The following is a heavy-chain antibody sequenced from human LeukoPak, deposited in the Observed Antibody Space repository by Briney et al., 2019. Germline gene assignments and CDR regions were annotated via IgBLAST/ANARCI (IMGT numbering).Heavy chain of an antibody. Sequence: PGGSLRLSCAAPGFTSSSYSMHWVRQAPGKGLEWVSYISSSSSTIYYADSVKGRFTISRDNARNSLYLQMNSLRAEDTAVYYCARDAYSGSYYMDVWGKGTTVTVSS. CDR3: ARDAYSGSYYMDV. CDR1: GFTSSSYS. J-gene: IGHJ6*03. D-gene: IGHD1-26*01. CDR2: ISSSSSTI. V-gene: IGHV3-48*01.